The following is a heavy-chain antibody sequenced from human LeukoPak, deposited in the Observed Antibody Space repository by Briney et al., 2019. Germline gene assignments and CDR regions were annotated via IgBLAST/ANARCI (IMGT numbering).Heavy chain of an antibody. J-gene: IGHJ4*02. Sequence: GGSLRLSCAASGFTFSSYAMHWVRQAPGKGLEWVAVISYDGSNKYYADSVKGRFTISRDNSKNTLYLQMNSLRGEDAAVYYCASTSRGVVDYWGQGTLVTVSS. CDR3: ASTSRGVVDY. D-gene: IGHD3-10*01. V-gene: IGHV3-30-3*01. CDR2: ISYDGSNK. CDR1: GFTFSSYA.